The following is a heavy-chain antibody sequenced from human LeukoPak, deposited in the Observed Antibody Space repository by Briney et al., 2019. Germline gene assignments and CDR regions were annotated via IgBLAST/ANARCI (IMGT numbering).Heavy chain of an antibody. J-gene: IGHJ5*02. CDR1: GYSISSGYY. Sequence: SSETLSLTCTVSGYSISSGYYWGWIRQPPGKGLEWIGSIYHSGSTYYNPSLKSRVTISVDTSKNQFSLKLSSVTAADTAVYYCARKVVAATPNWFDPWGQGTLVTVSS. CDR3: ARKVVAATPNWFDP. D-gene: IGHD2-15*01. CDR2: IYHSGST. V-gene: IGHV4-38-2*02.